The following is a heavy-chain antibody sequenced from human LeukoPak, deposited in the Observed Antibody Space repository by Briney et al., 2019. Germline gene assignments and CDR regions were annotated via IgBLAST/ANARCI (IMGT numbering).Heavy chain of an antibody. CDR3: ATDLGTAIVTRGY. V-gene: IGHV3-23*01. Sequence: PGGSLRLSCAASGFTFSSYAMSWVRQAPGKGLEWVSTICSSGSSTYYADSVKGRFTISRDNSKNTLYLQMNSLRAEDTALYYCATDLGTAIVTRGYWGQGTLVTVSS. D-gene: IGHD5-18*01. J-gene: IGHJ4*02. CDR1: GFTFSSYA. CDR2: ICSSGSST.